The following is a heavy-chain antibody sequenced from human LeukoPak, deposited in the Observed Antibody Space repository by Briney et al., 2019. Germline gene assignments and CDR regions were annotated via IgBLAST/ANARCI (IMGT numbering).Heavy chain of an antibody. V-gene: IGHV4-59*01. CDR2: IYYSGST. CDR1: GGSISSYY. J-gene: IGHJ4*02. D-gene: IGHD3-22*01. Sequence: SETLSLTCTVSGGSISSYYWSWIRQPPGKGLEWIGYIYYSGSTNYNPSLKSRVTISVDTSKNQFSLKLSSVTAADTAVYYCARSSMIVVVPTYDYWGQGTLVTVSS. CDR3: ARSSMIVVVPTYDY.